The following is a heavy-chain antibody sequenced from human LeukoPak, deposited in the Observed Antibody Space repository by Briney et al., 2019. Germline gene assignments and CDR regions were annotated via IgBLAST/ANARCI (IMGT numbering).Heavy chain of an antibody. CDR2: INHSGST. D-gene: IGHD1-7*01. Sequence: PSETLSLTCAVYGGSFSGYYWSWIRQPPGKGLEWIGEINHSGSTNYNPSLKSRVTISVDTSKNQFSLKLSFVTAADTAVYYCATGRTGTLYYFDYWGQGTLVTVSS. V-gene: IGHV4-34*01. CDR3: ATGRTGTLYYFDY. J-gene: IGHJ4*02. CDR1: GGSFSGYY.